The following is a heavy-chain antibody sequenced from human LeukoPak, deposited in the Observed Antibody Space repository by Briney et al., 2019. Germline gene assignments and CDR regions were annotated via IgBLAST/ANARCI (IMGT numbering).Heavy chain of an antibody. D-gene: IGHD3-10*01. Sequence: SGGSLRLSCAASGFTFSDYYMSWIRQAPGKGLEWVSYISSSGSTIYYADSVKGRFTISRDNAKNSLYLQMNSLRAEDTAVYYCARVSGDYYGSGSYENFDYWGQGTLVTVSS. CDR3: ARVSGDYYGSGSYENFDY. CDR2: ISSSGSTI. V-gene: IGHV3-11*01. J-gene: IGHJ4*02. CDR1: GFTFSDYY.